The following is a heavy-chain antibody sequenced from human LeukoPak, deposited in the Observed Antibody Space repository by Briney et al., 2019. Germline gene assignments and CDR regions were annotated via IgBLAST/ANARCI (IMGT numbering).Heavy chain of an antibody. J-gene: IGHJ5*02. Sequence: GGSLGLSCAASGFIVNSYAMSWVRQAPGKGLAWVSLIYSDGVTQYADSVKGRFAISRDNSKNTLYLQMNSLRDEDTAVYFCARDRAEGKTWVEFDPWGQGTLVTVSS. V-gene: IGHV3-66*02. CDR1: GFIVNSYA. CDR3: ARDRAEGKTWVEFDP. CDR2: IYSDGVT.